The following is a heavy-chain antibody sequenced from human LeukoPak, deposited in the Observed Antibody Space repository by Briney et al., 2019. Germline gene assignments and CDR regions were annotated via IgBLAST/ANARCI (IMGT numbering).Heavy chain of an antibody. CDR2: INPNSGGT. Sequence: ASVKVSCKASGYTFTGYYMHWVRQAPGQGLEWMGWINPNSGGTNYAQKFQGRVTMTRDTSISTAYMELSRLRSDDTAVYYYARDRAAAIQLRSGMDVWGQGTTVTVSS. J-gene: IGHJ6*02. CDR3: ARDRAAAIQLRSGMDV. CDR1: GYTFTGYY. D-gene: IGHD5-18*01. V-gene: IGHV1-2*02.